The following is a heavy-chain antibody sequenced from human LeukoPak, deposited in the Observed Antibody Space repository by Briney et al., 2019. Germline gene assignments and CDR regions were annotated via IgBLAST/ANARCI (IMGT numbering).Heavy chain of an antibody. CDR1: GGSLSSYY. CDR2: INTSGST. J-gene: IGHJ3*02. Sequence: QPSETLSLTCTVSGGSLSSYYWSWIRQPAGKGLEWIGRINTSGSTNYNPSLKSRVTMSVDTSKKQFSLKLSSVTAADTAVYYCARNLLPAAKGAFDIWGQGTLVTVSS. D-gene: IGHD2-2*01. CDR3: ARNLLPAAKGAFDI. V-gene: IGHV4-4*07.